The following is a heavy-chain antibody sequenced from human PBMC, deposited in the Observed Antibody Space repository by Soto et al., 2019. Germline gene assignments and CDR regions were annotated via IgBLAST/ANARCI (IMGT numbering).Heavy chain of an antibody. CDR2: IYRDDDK. V-gene: IGHV2-5*02. Sequence: QITLKESGPTVVKPTQTLTLTCTFSGFSLTTRGLGVGWIRQPPGKDLEWLALIYRDDDKRYSPSLKRRLTITKDTSKSQVALTLADMGPVDTGTYYCAFRPSRYFVISGYFDYWGQGTRVTVSS. CDR1: GFSLTTRGLG. CDR3: AFRPSRYFVISGYFDY. D-gene: IGHD3-22*01. J-gene: IGHJ4*02.